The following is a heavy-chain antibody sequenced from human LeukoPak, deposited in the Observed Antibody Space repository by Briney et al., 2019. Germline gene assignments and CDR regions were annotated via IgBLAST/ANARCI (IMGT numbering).Heavy chain of an antibody. D-gene: IGHD3-22*01. Sequence: GGSLTLSCAASGFTFSSYAMSWVRQAPGKGLEWVSATSGSGGSTYYADSVKGRFTISRDNSKNTLYLQMNSLRAEDTAVYYCANDLYYDSSGYYDYWGQGTLVTVSS. V-gene: IGHV3-23*01. CDR2: TSGSGGST. J-gene: IGHJ4*02. CDR1: GFTFSSYA. CDR3: ANDLYYDSSGYYDY.